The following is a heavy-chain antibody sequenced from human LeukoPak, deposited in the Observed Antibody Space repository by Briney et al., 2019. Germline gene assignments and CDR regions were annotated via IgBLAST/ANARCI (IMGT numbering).Heavy chain of an antibody. V-gene: IGHV3-74*01. CDR1: GFTFDTYL. D-gene: IGHD7-27*01. J-gene: IGHJ2*01. Sequence: GSLRLPCVASGFTFDTYLMDWVRQAPGKGPVWVSRIDGDGGNPSYADSVKGRFTISRDNAKNTLYLQMNSLRAEDTAVYYCTRDSGAERRYFDLWGRGTLVTVSS. CDR3: TRDSGAERRYFDL. CDR2: IDGDGGNP.